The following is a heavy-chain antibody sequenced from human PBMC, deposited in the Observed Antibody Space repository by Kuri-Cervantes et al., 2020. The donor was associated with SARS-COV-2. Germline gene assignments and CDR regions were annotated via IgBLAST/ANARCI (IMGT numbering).Heavy chain of an antibody. D-gene: IGHD3-10*01. Sequence: SETLSLTCGVYGGSFSGYFWHWIRQPPGKGLEWIGKIYFSGQTHYSPSLKSRVTISLDTSKSQFSLSLNSLTAADTAVYFCARDPYRGESTFDYWGQGTLVTVSS. CDR1: GGSFSGYF. V-gene: IGHV4-34*01. CDR2: IYFSGQT. CDR3: ARDPYRGESTFDY. J-gene: IGHJ4*02.